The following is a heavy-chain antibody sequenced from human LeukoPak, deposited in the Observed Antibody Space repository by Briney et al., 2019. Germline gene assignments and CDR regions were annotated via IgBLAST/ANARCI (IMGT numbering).Heavy chain of an antibody. D-gene: IGHD3-22*01. Sequence: SETLSLTCTVSGGSISSYYWSWTRQPAGKGLEWIGRIYTSGSTNYNPSLKSRVTISVDKSKNQFSLKLSSVTAADTAVYYCARDRGSSGYYGGWFDPWGQGTLVTVSS. CDR1: GGSISSYY. CDR2: IYTSGST. CDR3: ARDRGSSGYYGGWFDP. J-gene: IGHJ5*02. V-gene: IGHV4-4*07.